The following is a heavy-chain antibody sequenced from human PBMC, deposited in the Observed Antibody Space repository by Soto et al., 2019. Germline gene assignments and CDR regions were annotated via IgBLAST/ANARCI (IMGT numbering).Heavy chain of an antibody. V-gene: IGHV4-30-4*01. J-gene: IGHJ5*01. CDR3: ETGGYCLTGRCCPNWVDS. D-gene: IGHD7-27*01. CDR2: IYKTATT. Sequence: SETLSLTCSVSGDSISNLDYFWAWIRQPPGQALEYVGYIYKTATTDYTPSFESRVAISVDTSKSQFSLNVTSVTAPDTAVYFCETGGYCLTGRCCPNWVDSWGPGALVT. CDR1: GDSISNLDYF.